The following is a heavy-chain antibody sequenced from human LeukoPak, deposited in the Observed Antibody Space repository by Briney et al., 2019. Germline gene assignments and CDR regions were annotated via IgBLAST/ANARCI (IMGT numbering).Heavy chain of an antibody. CDR2: IIPIFGTA. J-gene: IGHJ6*03. D-gene: IGHD2-2*02. V-gene: IGHV1-69*01. CDR1: GGTFSSYA. CDR3: ARAELGYCSSTSCYTSDYYYYYMDV. Sequence: VASVKVSCEASGGTFSSYAISWVRQAPGQGLEWMGGIIPIFGTANYAQKFQGRVTITADESTSTAYMELSSLRSEDTAVYYCARAELGYCSSTSCYTSDYYYYYMDVWGKGTTVTVSS.